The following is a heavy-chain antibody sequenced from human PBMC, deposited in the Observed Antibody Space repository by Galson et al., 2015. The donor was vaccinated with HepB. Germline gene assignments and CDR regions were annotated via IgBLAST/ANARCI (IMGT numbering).Heavy chain of an antibody. CDR1: GYHFINYW. J-gene: IGHJ3*01. CDR3: AMRDRDSPDGFDF. V-gene: IGHV5-51*01. D-gene: IGHD3-3*01. CDR2: VYPKDSDT. Sequence: QSGAEVKKAGESLKISCEASGYHFINYWIGWVRQRPGKGLEWMGLVYPKDSDTKYSPSFQGQVTVSADRNKDTAYLQLTSLKPSDTGVYFCAMRDRDSPDGFDFRGQGRNVTVS.